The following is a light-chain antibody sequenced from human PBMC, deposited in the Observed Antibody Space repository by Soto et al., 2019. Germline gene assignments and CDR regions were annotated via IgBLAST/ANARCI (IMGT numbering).Light chain of an antibody. CDR3: QHYNSYPLT. Sequence: DLQMTQSTSTLSASVGDRGTITCRASQSISSWLAWYQQKPGKAPNLLIYDASRLQSGVPSRFSGGGSGTEFTLSISSLQPDDFASYYCQHYNSYPLTFGGGTKVDIK. V-gene: IGKV1-5*01. CDR2: DAS. J-gene: IGKJ4*01. CDR1: QSISSW.